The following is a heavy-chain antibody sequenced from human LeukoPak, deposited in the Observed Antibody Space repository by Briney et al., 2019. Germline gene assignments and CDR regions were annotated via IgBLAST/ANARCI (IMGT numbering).Heavy chain of an antibody. D-gene: IGHD3-3*01. CDR3: ASTVGVTIVVYFDY. CDR2: INPNSGGT. CDR1: GYTFTCYY. V-gene: IGHV1-2*02. J-gene: IGHJ4*02. Sequence: ASVKVSFKSSGYTFTCYYMHWVRQPPGQGLEWMGWINPNSGGTNNAQKFQGRVTMTIATSSSTAYLELRMLRSDDTAVYYCASTVGVTIVVYFDYWGQGTLVTVSS.